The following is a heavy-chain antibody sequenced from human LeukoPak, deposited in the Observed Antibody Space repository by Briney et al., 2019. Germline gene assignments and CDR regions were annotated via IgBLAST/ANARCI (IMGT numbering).Heavy chain of an antibody. CDR3: ARGGYCSSTSCYTRFDYYYYYMDV. V-gene: IGHV3-48*04. CDR1: GFTFSSYS. J-gene: IGHJ6*03. CDR2: ISSSSSTI. Sequence: GGSLRLSCAASGFTFSSYSMNWVRQTPGKGLEWVSYISSSSSTIYYADSVKGRFTISRDNAKNTLYLQMNSLRAEDTAVYYCARGGYCSSTSCYTRFDYYYYYMDVWGKGTTVTVSS. D-gene: IGHD2-2*02.